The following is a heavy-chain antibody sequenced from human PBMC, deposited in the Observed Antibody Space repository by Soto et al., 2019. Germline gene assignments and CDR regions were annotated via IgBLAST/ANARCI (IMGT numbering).Heavy chain of an antibody. Sequence: PSETLSLTCAVYGGSFSGYYWSWIRQPPGKGLEWIGEINHSGSTNYNPSLKSRVTISVDTSKNQFSLKLSSVTAADTAVYYCASFLSSGDYAGFDYWGQGTLVTVSS. J-gene: IGHJ4*02. CDR1: GGSFSGYY. CDR3: ASFLSSGDYAGFDY. CDR2: INHSGST. D-gene: IGHD4-17*01. V-gene: IGHV4-34*01.